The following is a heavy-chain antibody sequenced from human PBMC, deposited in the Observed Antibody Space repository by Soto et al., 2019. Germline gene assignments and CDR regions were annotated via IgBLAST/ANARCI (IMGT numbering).Heavy chain of an antibody. V-gene: IGHV3-23*01. CDR1: GFTFSSYA. CDR2: ISGSGGRT. CDR3: AKHSRFFGGPYYGMDV. J-gene: IGHJ6*02. D-gene: IGHD3-3*01. Sequence: EVQLLESGGDLVQPGGSLRLYCAASGFTFSSYAMSWVRQAPGKGLEWVSAISGSGGRTYYEDSVKGRFTISRDNSKNALYLQMNSLRAEYTAVDYCAKHSRFFGGPYYGMDVWGQGTTVTVSS.